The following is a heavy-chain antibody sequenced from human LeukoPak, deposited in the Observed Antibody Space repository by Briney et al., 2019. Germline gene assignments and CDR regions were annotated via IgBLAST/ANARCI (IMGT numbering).Heavy chain of an antibody. Sequence: ASVKVSCKASGYTFTSYAMNWVRQAPGQGLEWMGWINTNTGNPTYAQGFTGRFVFSLDTSVSTAYLQISSLKAEDTAVYYCARVPSRVDTAMDVLDYWGQGTLVTVSS. J-gene: IGHJ4*02. V-gene: IGHV7-4-1*02. D-gene: IGHD5-18*01. CDR2: INTNTGNP. CDR3: ARVPSRVDTAMDVLDY. CDR1: GYTFTSYA.